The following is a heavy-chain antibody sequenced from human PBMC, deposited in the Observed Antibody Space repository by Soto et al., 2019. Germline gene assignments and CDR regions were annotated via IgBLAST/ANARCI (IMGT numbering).Heavy chain of an antibody. V-gene: IGHV3-23*01. Sequence: EVQLLESGGGLVQPGGSPRLSCAASGFTFSSYAMSWVRQAPGKGLEWVSAISGSGGSTYYADSVKGRFTISRDNSKNTLYLQMNSLRAEDTAVYYCATAPPGGYSYGNDDYWGQGTLVTVSS. CDR1: GFTFSSYA. CDR2: ISGSGGST. J-gene: IGHJ4*02. CDR3: ATAPPGGYSYGNDDY. D-gene: IGHD5-18*01.